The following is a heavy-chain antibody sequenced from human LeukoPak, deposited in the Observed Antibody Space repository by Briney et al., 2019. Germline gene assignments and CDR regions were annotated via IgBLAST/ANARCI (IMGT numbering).Heavy chain of an antibody. CDR1: GGSISSSSYY. CDR3: ARSTGWLQEFDY. D-gene: IGHD5-24*01. Sequence: SETLSLTCTVSGGSISSSSYYWGWIREAPGKGLEWLGNIYYSGSTYYNPSLKSRVTITVDTSKNQFALKLSSVTAADAAVYYCARSTGWLQEFDYWGQGTLVTVSS. CDR2: IYYSGST. V-gene: IGHV4-39*01. J-gene: IGHJ4*02.